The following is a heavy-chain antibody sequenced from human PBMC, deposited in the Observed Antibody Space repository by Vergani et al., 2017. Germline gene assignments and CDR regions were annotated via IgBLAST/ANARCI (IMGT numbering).Heavy chain of an antibody. CDR2: ISAYNGNT. J-gene: IGHJ4*02. V-gene: IGHV1-18*01. CDR3: AREKDSGSYYNALDLVY. D-gene: IGHD3-10*01. CDR1: GYTFTSYG. Sequence: QVQLVQSGAEVKKPGASVKVSCKASGYTFTSYGISWVRQAPGQGLEWMGWISAYNGNTNYALKLQGRVTMTTDTSTSTAYMELRSLRSDDTAVYYCAREKDSGSYYNALDLVYWGQGTLVTVSS.